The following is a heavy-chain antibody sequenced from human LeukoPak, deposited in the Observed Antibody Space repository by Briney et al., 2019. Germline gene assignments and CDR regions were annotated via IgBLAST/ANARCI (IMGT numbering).Heavy chain of an antibody. Sequence: GASVKVSCKASGGTFSSYAISWVRQAPGQGLEWMGRIIPILGIANYAQKFQGRVTITADKSTSTAYMELSSLRSEDTAVYYCSGGAFSGAETQIVVVPDAIMDYNAMDVWGQGTTDTVSS. CDR3: SGGAFSGAETQIVVVPDAIMDYNAMDV. J-gene: IGHJ6*02. V-gene: IGHV1-69*04. CDR1: GGTFSSYA. D-gene: IGHD2-2*01. CDR2: IIPILGIA.